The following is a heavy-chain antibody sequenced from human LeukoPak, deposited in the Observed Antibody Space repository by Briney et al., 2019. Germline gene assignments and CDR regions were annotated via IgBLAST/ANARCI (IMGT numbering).Heavy chain of an antibody. CDR1: GYTFISYG. J-gene: IGHJ4*02. V-gene: IGHV1-18*01. Sequence: GASVKVSCNASGYTFISYGIVWVRQAPGQGLEWVGWISAYNGHTNYAQKFQGRVTMTTDTSTSTAYMQLRSLRSDHTAVYYCARGVELDLYYFDYWGQGTLVTVSS. CDR2: ISAYNGHT. CDR3: ARGVELDLYYFDY. D-gene: IGHD1-7*01.